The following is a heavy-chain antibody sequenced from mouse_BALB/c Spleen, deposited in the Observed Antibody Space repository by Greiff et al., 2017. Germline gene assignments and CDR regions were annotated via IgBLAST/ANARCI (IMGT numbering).Heavy chain of an antibody. D-gene: IGHD1-2*01. Sequence: DVQLQESGPGLVKPSQSLSLTCSVTGYSITSGYYWNWIRQFPGNKLEWMGYISYDGSNNYNPSLKNRISITRDTSKNQFFLKLNSVTTEDTATYYCARGGLRLRNAMDYWGQGTSVTVSS. V-gene: IGHV3-6*02. CDR1: GYSITSGYY. CDR2: ISYDGSN. J-gene: IGHJ4*01. CDR3: ARGGLRLRNAMDY.